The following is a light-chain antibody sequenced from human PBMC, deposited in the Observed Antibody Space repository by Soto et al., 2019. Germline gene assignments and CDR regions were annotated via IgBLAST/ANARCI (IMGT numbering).Light chain of an antibody. Sequence: EIVLTQSPATLSLSPGERATLSCRASQSISSYLAWYQQKPGQPPRLLTYDASSRATGIPARFSGSGSGTDITLTISSLEAEDFAVYYCHQRSTRPYTFGRGTKLEIK. CDR1: QSISSY. V-gene: IGKV3-11*01. J-gene: IGKJ2*01. CDR3: HQRSTRPYT. CDR2: DAS.